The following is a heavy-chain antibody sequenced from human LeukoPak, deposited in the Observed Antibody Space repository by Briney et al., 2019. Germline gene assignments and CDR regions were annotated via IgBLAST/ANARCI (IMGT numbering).Heavy chain of an antibody. V-gene: IGHV4-34*01. CDR2: INHSGST. CDR3: AREGRVGFDP. J-gene: IGHJ5*02. CDR1: GGSFSGYY. Sequence: SETLSLTCAVYGGSFSGYYWSWIRQPPGKGLEWIGEINHSGSTNYNPSLKSRVTISVDTSKNQFSLKLSSVTAADTAVYYCAREGRVGFDPWGQGTLVTVSS.